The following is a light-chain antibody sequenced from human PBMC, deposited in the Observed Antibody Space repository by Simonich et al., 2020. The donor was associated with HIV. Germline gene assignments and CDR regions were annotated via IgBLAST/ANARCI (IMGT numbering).Light chain of an antibody. CDR3: CSYAGSSTWI. CDR2: EGS. CDR1: SSVVELYNL. Sequence: QSALTQPASVSGSPGQSITISCTGTSSVVELYNLVSWYQQHPGKAPKLMIYEGSKRPSRVSNRFSGSKSGNTASLTISGLQAEDEADYYCCSYAGSSTWIFGGGTKLTVL. V-gene: IGLV2-23*01. J-gene: IGLJ2*01.